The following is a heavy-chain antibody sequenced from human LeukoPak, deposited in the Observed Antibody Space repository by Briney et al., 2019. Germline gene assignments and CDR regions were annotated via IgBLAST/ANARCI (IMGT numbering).Heavy chain of an antibody. CDR3: ARDPDSYGPFDY. J-gene: IGHJ4*02. V-gene: IGHV3-21*01. CDR1: GFTVSSNY. D-gene: IGHD5-18*01. CDR2: ISSSSSYI. Sequence: GGSLRLSCAASGFTVSSNYMSWVRQAPGKGLEWVSSISSSSSYIYYADSVKGRFTISRDNAKNSLYLQMNSLRAEDTAVYYCARDPDSYGPFDYWGQGTLVTVSS.